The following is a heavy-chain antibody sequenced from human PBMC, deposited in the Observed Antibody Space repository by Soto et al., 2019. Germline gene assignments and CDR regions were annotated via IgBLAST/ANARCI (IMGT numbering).Heavy chain of an antibody. J-gene: IGHJ4*02. CDR2: VKSKTDGGAT. D-gene: IGHD6-19*01. CDR1: GFTFYNTW. Sequence: VGSLRLSCTASGFTFYNTWMSWVRQAPGKGLEWGGRVKSKTDGGATDYTAPVRGRFTISRDDSKNTLYLQMNRLQTDDTAVYYRTPDRPSAHHPHFDFWRQRPLVTSSS. CDR3: TPDRPSAHHPHFDF. V-gene: IGHV3-15*01.